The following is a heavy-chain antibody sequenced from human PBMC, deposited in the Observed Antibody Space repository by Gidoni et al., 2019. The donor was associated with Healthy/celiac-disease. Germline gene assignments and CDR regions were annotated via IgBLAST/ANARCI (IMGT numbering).Heavy chain of an antibody. J-gene: IGHJ4*02. CDR1: GGTFSSYA. CDR3: ADLRYGYYAY. V-gene: IGHV1-69*06. Sequence: QVQLVQSGAEVKKPGSSVKVSGKASGGTFSSYAISWVRKAPGQGLEWMGGIIPIFGTATYAQKFQGSVTITADKSTSTAYMELSSLRSEDTAVYYCADLRYGYYAYWGQGTLVTVSS. CDR2: IIPIFGTA. D-gene: IGHD5-18*01.